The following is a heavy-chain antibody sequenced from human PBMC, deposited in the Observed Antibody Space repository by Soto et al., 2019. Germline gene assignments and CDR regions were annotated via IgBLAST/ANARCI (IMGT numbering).Heavy chain of an antibody. CDR3: ARLLRHYRTNYYYYYMDV. D-gene: IGHD3-16*02. Sequence: SETLSLTCTVSGGSISSYYWSWIRQPPGKGLEWIGYIYYSGSTNYNPSLKSRVTISVDTSKNQFSLKLSSVTAADTAVYYCARLLRHYRTNYYYYYMDVWGKGTTVTVSS. CDR2: IYYSGST. CDR1: GGSISSYY. J-gene: IGHJ6*03. V-gene: IGHV4-59*08.